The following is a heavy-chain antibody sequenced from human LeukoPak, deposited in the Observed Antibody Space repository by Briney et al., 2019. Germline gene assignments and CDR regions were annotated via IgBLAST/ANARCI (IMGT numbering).Heavy chain of an antibody. CDR1: GGSISSSSYY. J-gene: IGHJ4*02. D-gene: IGHD3-16*02. V-gene: IGHV4-39*07. Sequence: KPSETLSLTCTVSGGSISSSSYYWGWIRQPPGKGLEWIGSIYYSGSTYYNPSLKSRVTISADTSKNQLSLKLTSVTAADTAVYYCARDRGIMTTFGGVIAKGAHYWGQGILVTVSS. CDR2: IYYSGST. CDR3: ARDRGIMTTFGGVIAKGAHY.